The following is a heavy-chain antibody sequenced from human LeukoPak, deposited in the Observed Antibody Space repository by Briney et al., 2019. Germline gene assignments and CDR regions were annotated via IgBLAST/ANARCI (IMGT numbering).Heavy chain of an antibody. J-gene: IGHJ4*02. CDR1: GGSFSGYY. CDR3: ARGFGFSRAFDY. CDR2: INHSGST. V-gene: IGHV4-34*01. Sequence: SETLSLTCAVYGGSFSGYYWSWIRPPPGKGLEWIGEINHSGSTNYNPSLKSRVTISVDTSKNQFSLKLSSVTAADTAVYYCARGFGFSRAFDYWGQGTLVTVSS. D-gene: IGHD3-3*01.